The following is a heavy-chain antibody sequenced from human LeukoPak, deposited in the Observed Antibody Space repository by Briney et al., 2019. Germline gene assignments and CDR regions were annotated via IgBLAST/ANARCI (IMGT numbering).Heavy chain of an antibody. CDR1: GYTFTSYY. V-gene: IGHV1-2*02. CDR3: ARVDATSLAVHY. D-gene: IGHD6-19*01. J-gene: IGHJ4*02. Sequence: GASVKVSCKTSGYTFTSYYLNWVRQAPGQGLEWMGRINPNSGGTDSGQKFQGRVTMTRDTSISTAYMELSSLTFDDTALYYCARVDATSLAVHYWGQGTLVTVSS. CDR2: INPNSGGT.